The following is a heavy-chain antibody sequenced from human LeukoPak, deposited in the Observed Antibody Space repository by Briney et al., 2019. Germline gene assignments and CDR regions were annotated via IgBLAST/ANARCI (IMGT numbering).Heavy chain of an antibody. V-gene: IGHV1-69*04. D-gene: IGHD3-3*01. J-gene: IGHJ6*02. CDR1: GGTFSSYA. CDR3: ARVDTIFGVGSNYYYYGMDV. Sequence: ASVKVSCKASGGTFSSYAISWVRQVPGQGLEWMGRIIPILGIADYAQKFQGRVTITADKSTSTAYMELSSLRSEDTAVYYCARVDTIFGVGSNYYYYGMDVWGQGTTVTVSS. CDR2: IIPILGIA.